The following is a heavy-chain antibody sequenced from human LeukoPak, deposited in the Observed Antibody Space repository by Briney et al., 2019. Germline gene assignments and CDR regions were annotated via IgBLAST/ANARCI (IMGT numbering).Heavy chain of an antibody. CDR2: INPNSGGT. Sequence: ASVKVSCKASGYTFTGYYMHWVRQAPGQGLEWMGRINPNSGGTNYAQKLQGRVTMTRDMSISTAYMELSRLRSDDTAVYYCARGRKGDCSSTSCSNWFDPWGQGTLVTVSS. D-gene: IGHD2-2*01. CDR1: GYTFTGYY. J-gene: IGHJ5*02. V-gene: IGHV1-2*06. CDR3: ARGRKGDCSSTSCSNWFDP.